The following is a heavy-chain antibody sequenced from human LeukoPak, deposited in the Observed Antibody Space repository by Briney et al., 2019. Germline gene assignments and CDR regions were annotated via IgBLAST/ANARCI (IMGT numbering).Heavy chain of an antibody. CDR3: ANLFYFGGDCLYFDY. D-gene: IGHD2-21*02. CDR1: GGSISSYY. J-gene: IGHJ4*02. CDR2: IYTSGST. V-gene: IGHV4-4*09. Sequence: PSETLSLTCTVSGGSISSYYWSWIRQPPGKGLEWIGYIYTSGSTNYNPSLKSRVTISVDTSKNQFSLKLSSVTAAATAVYYCANLFYFGGDCLYFDYGGQGTLGTVSS.